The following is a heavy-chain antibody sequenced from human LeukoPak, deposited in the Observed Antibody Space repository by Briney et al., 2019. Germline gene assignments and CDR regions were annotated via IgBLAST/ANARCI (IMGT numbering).Heavy chain of an antibody. J-gene: IGHJ4*02. CDR2: ISGSGGST. CDR1: GFTFSSYA. V-gene: IGHV3-23*01. CDR3: AKAPRLYCSSTSCYGLLFDY. Sequence: GGSLRLSCAASGFTFSSYAMSWVRQAPGKGLEWVSAISGSGGSTYYADSVKGRFTISRDNSKNTLYLQMNSLRAEDTAVYYCAKAPRLYCSSTSCYGLLFDYWGQGTLVTVSS. D-gene: IGHD2-2*01.